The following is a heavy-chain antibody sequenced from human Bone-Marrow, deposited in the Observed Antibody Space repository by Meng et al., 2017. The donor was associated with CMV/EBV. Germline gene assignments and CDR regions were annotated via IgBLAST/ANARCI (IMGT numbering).Heavy chain of an antibody. Sequence: ASVKVSCKASGYTFSNYDIIWVRQASGQGLEWVGGMNPNRGNKSYAQKFQGRVTMTRDTSTSIAYMELSSLRSGDTAVYYCARGQVQCSTINCHDYRFSGMDVWGQGTTVTVSS. J-gene: IGHJ6*02. V-gene: IGHV1-8*01. CDR3: ARGQVQCSTINCHDYRFSGMDV. CDR1: GYTFSNYD. CDR2: MNPNRGNK. D-gene: IGHD2/OR15-2a*01.